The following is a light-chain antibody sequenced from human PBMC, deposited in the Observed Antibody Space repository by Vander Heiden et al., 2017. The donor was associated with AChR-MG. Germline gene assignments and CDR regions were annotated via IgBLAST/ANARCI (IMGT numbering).Light chain of an antibody. CDR3: SSYAGSDIWV. CDR2: EVS. CDR1: SMDVCAYNY. Sequence: QSALTQPPSASGSPGQSVTISCTCTSMDVCAYNYVSWYQQHPGKAPKLMIYEVSKRPSGVPDRFSGSKSGNTASLTVSGLQAEDESDYYCSSYAGSDIWVFGGGTKLTVL. V-gene: IGLV2-8*01. J-gene: IGLJ3*02.